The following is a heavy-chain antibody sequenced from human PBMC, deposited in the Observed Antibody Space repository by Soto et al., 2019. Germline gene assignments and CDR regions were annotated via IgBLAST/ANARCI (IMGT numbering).Heavy chain of an antibody. CDR3: ARDRHLITIIGVYYYYGMDV. CDR2: IWYGGSNK. D-gene: IGHD3-3*01. J-gene: IGHJ6*02. V-gene: IGHV3-33*01. Sequence: QVQLVESGGGVVQPGRSLRLSCAASGFTFSSYGMHWVRQAPGKGLEWVAVIWYGGSNKYYADSVKGRFTISRDNSKNTLYLQMNSLRDEDTAVYYCARDRHLITIIGVYYYYGMDVWVQCTTVSVCS. CDR1: GFTFSSYG.